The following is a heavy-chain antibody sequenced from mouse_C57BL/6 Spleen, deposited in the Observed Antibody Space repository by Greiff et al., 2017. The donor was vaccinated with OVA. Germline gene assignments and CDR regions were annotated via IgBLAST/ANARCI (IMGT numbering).Heavy chain of an antibody. Sequence: VQLQQSGPELVKPGASVKISCKASGYTFTDYYMNWVKQSHGKSLEWIGDINPNNGGTSYNQKFKGKATLTVDKSSSTAYMELRSLTSEDSAVYYCARFIYDGYYGYYAVDYWGQGTSVTVSS. D-gene: IGHD2-3*01. CDR2: INPNNGGT. CDR3: ARFIYDGYYGYYAVDY. CDR1: GYTFTDYY. J-gene: IGHJ4*01. V-gene: IGHV1-26*01.